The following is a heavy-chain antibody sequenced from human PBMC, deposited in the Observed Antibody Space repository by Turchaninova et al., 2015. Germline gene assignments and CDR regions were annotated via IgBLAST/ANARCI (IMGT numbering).Heavy chain of an antibody. CDR2: IIPIFGTA. Sequence: QVQLVQSGAEVKKPGSSVKVSCKSSGGTFSSYAISWVRQAPGQGLEWMGGIIPIFGTANYAQQFQGRVKITADESTSTAYMGWSSLVSEETAVYYGGRDRAYSRGWFDYWGQGTLVTVSS. J-gene: IGHJ4*02. V-gene: IGHV1-69*01. CDR3: GRDRAYSRGWFDY. D-gene: IGHD6-19*01. CDR1: GGTFSSYA.